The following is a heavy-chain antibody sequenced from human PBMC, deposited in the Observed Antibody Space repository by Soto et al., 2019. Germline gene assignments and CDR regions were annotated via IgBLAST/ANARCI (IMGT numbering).Heavy chain of an antibody. Sequence: QVQLVQSGAEVKKPGSSVKVSCKASGGTFSSYTISWVRQAPGQGPEWMGRIIPILGIANYAQKFQGRVTITADKSTSTAYMELSSLRSEDTAVYYCASRDGYHPVSYGMDVWGQGTTVTVSS. V-gene: IGHV1-69*02. D-gene: IGHD5-12*01. CDR1: GGTFSSYT. CDR2: IIPILGIA. CDR3: ASRDGYHPVSYGMDV. J-gene: IGHJ6*02.